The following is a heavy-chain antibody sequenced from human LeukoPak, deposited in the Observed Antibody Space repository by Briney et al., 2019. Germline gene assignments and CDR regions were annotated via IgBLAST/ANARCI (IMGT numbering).Heavy chain of an antibody. Sequence: QPGGSLRLSCAASGFTLNSYSMNWVRQAPGKGLEWVSYITSSTGTKYADSVKGRFTVSRDNAKNSLYLQMNSLRDEDTAVYYCARGGIVRGSIDGYFDYWGQGTLVTVSS. CDR1: GFTLNSYS. V-gene: IGHV3-48*02. D-gene: IGHD3-10*01. J-gene: IGHJ4*02. CDR2: ITSSTGT. CDR3: ARGGIVRGSIDGYFDY.